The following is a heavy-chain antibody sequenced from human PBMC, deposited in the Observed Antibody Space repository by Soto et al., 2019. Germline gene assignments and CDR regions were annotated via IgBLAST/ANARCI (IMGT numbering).Heavy chain of an antibody. V-gene: IGHV3-66*01. CDR1: GVTVSSNH. CDR2: FYRGGST. CDR3: TAHLPAFIPQVDS. D-gene: IGHD3-3*02. J-gene: IGHJ4*02. Sequence: GGSLRLSCAVSGVTVSSNHMNWVRQAPGKGLEWVSIFYRGGSTYYADSVQGRFTISRDNSKNMVYLQMNSLRAEDTAVYYCTAHLPAFIPQVDSWGQGTLVTVSS.